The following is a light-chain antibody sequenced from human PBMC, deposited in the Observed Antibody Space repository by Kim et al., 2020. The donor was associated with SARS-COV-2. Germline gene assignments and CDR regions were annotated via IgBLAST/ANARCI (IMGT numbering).Light chain of an antibody. CDR1: SSNIGSNP. CDR2: STN. Sequence: GQRVTISGSGSSSNIGSNPVNWYQHLPGTAPKLLIYSTNQRPSGVPDRFSGSKSGTSASPAISGLQSEDEADYYCAAWDDSLNGVVFGGGTQLTVL. J-gene: IGLJ2*01. CDR3: AAWDDSLNGVV. V-gene: IGLV1-44*01.